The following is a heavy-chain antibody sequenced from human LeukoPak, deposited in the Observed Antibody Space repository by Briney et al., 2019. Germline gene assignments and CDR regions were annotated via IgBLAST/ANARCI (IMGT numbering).Heavy chain of an antibody. CDR2: ITASGGNT. CDR1: GFNFGANT. CDR3: AKEDWWD. D-gene: IGHD2-8*02. J-gene: IGHJ4*02. V-gene: IGHV3-23*01. Sequence: PGGSLRLSCAASGFNFGANTMTWVRQAPGKGLEWVSSITASGGNTFYSDSVKGRFTISGDNSKNTLFLQMNSLRVEDTATYYCAKEDWWDSGQGTLVTVSS.